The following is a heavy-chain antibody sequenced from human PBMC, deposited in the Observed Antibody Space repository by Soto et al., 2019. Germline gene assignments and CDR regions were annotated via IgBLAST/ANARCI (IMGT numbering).Heavy chain of an antibody. CDR2: ISASGGST. V-gene: IGHV3-23*01. D-gene: IGHD4-4*01. CDR1: GFTFSIYA. CDR3: AKAHDYSNYVPDY. J-gene: IGHJ4*02. Sequence: EVQLLESGGGLVQPGGSLRLSCAASGFTFSIYAMSWVRQAPGKGLEWVSAISASGGSTYYADSVKGRFTISRDNSKTTLYLQMNSLRAEDTAVYYCAKAHDYSNYVPDYWGQGTLVTVAS.